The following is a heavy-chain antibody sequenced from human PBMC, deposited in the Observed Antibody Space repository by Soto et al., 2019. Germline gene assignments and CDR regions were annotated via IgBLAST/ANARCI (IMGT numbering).Heavy chain of an antibody. CDR2: IRQDGSEK. Sequence: EVQLVESGGGLVLPGGSPRLSCAASGFSFSNYWMTWVRQAPGKGLELVANIRQDGSEKYYVDSVKGRFTISRDNAINSLYLQLDNLRAEDTAVYYSARVCSGDDGDYYQHMDVWGKGTTVTVSS. D-gene: IGHD2-21*01. J-gene: IGHJ6*03. V-gene: IGHV3-7*01. CDR1: GFSFSNYW. CDR3: ARVCSGDDGDYYQHMDV.